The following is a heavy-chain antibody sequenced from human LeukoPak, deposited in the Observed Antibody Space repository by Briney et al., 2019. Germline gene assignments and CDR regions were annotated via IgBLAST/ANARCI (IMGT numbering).Heavy chain of an antibody. V-gene: IGHV4-38-2*02. Sequence: SETLSLTCTVSGYSISSGYYWGWIRQPPGKGLEWIGSIYHSGSTYYNPSLKSRVTISVDTSKNQFSLKLSSVTAADTAVYYCAGNIVLMELFRDYWGQGTLVTVSS. J-gene: IGHJ4*02. CDR3: AGNIVLMELFRDY. CDR1: GYSISSGYY. CDR2: IYHSGST. D-gene: IGHD2-8*01.